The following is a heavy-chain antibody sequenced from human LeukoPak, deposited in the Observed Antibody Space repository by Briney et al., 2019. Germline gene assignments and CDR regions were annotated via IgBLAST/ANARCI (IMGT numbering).Heavy chain of an antibody. J-gene: IGHJ4*02. D-gene: IGHD5-18*01. Sequence: PSETLSLTCAVSGGSISSSSYYWGWIRQPPGKGLEWIGSIYYSGSTYYNPSLKSRVTISVDTSKNQFSLKLSSVTAADTAVFYCARCAYSYGQYYFDYWGQGTLVTVSS. CDR2: IYYSGST. CDR1: GGSISSSSYY. CDR3: ARCAYSYGQYYFDY. V-gene: IGHV4-39*07.